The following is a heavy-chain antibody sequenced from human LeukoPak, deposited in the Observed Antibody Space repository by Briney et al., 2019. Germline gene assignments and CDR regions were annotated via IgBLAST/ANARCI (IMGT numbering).Heavy chain of an antibody. CDR3: ARVSGITMIVVVNSDAFDI. D-gene: IGHD3-22*01. CDR1: GGSFSGYY. J-gene: IGHJ3*02. CDR2: INHSGST. V-gene: IGHV4-34*01. Sequence: SETLTLTCAVYGGSFSGYYWSWIRQPPGKGLEWIGEINHSGSTNYNPSLKSRVTISVDTSKNQFSLKLSSVTAADTAVYYCARVSGITMIVVVNSDAFDIWGQGTMVTVSS.